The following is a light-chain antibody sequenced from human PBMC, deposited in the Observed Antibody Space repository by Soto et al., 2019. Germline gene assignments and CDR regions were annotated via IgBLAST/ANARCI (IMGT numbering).Light chain of an antibody. CDR3: QSYDSSHVV. CDR1: SSNIGAGHD. V-gene: IGLV1-40*01. J-gene: IGLJ2*01. CDR2: GNN. Sequence: QSVLTQPPSVSGAPGQRVTISCTGSSSNIGAGHDVHWYQHPPGTAPKLLIYGNNNRPSGVPDRFSGSKSGTSASLAITGLQAEDEADYYCQSYDSSHVVFGGGTKLTVL.